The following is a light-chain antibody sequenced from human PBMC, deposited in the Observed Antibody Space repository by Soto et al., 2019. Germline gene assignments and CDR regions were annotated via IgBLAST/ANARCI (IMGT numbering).Light chain of an antibody. J-gene: IGKJ3*01. CDR2: GAS. V-gene: IGKV1-12*01. CDR1: QDIHTW. Sequence: DIQMTHSPSSVSASVGDRVTITCRASQDIHTWLAWYQQKPGKAPKLLISGASSLESGVPARFSGRGSGTDFTLTISNLQPGDVATYFCQQANSFPFAFGPGTKVDIK. CDR3: QQANSFPFA.